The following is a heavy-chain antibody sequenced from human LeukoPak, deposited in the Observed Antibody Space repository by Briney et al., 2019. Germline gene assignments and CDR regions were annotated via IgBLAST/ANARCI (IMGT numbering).Heavy chain of an antibody. J-gene: IGHJ4*02. Sequence: SETLSLTCAVYGGSFSGYYWSWIRQPPGKGLEWIREINHSGSTNYNPSLKSRVTISVDTSKNQFSLKLSSVTAADTAVYYCATISSLVIYWGQGTLVSVSS. CDR2: INHSGST. V-gene: IGHV4-34*01. D-gene: IGHD3-9*01. CDR1: GGSFSGYY. CDR3: ATISSLVIY.